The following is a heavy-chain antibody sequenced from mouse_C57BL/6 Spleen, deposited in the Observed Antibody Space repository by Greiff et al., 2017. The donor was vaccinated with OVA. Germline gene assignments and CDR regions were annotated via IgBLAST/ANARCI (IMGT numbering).Heavy chain of an antibody. CDR2: LYPGSGST. V-gene: IGHV1-55*01. D-gene: IGHD1-1*01. CDR3: ARGNYGSSFDY. CDR1: GYTFTSYW. J-gene: IGHJ2*01. Sequence: VQLQQPGAELVKPGASVKMSCKASGYTFTSYWITWVKQRPGQGLEWIGDLYPGSGSTNYNEKFKSKATLTVDTSSSTAYMQLSSLTSEDAAVYYCARGNYGSSFDYWGQGTTLTVSS.